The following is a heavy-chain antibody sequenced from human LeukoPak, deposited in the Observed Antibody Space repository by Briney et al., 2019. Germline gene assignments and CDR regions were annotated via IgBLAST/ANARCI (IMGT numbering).Heavy chain of an antibody. Sequence: SETLSLTCTVSGGSISSSSYYWSWIRQPPGKGLEWIGYIYYSGSTNYNPSLKSRVTISVDTSKNQFSLKLSSVTAADTAVYYCARSRVRNTFDYWGQGTLVTVSS. CDR3: ARSRVRNTFDY. D-gene: IGHD1-14*01. CDR1: GGSISSSSYY. V-gene: IGHV4-61*01. CDR2: IYYSGST. J-gene: IGHJ4*02.